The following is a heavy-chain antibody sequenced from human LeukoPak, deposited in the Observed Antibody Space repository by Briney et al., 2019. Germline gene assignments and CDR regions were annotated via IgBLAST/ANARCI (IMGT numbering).Heavy chain of an antibody. J-gene: IGHJ4*02. CDR3: AKDSGDGYNRSPMDFDY. CDR1: GFTFDDYA. V-gene: IGHV3-43*02. Sequence: GESLKISCAASGFTFDDYAMHWVRQAPGKGLEWVSLISGDGGSTYYADSVKGRFTISRDNSKNSLYLQMNSLRTEDTALYYCAKDSGDGYNRSPMDFDYWGQGTLVTVSS. D-gene: IGHD5-24*01. CDR2: ISGDGGST.